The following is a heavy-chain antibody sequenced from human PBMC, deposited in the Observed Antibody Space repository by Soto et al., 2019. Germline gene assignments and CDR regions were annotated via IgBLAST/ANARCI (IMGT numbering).Heavy chain of an antibody. CDR3: ARDWRGIVATIPWFDP. CDR1: GYTFTSYA. J-gene: IGHJ5*02. Sequence: ASVKVSCKASGYTFTSYAMHWVRQAPGQRLEWMGWINAGNGNTKYSQKFQGRVTITRDTSASTAYMELSSLRSEDTAVYYCARDWRGIVATIPWFDPWGHGTLVTVSS. D-gene: IGHD5-12*01. V-gene: IGHV1-3*01. CDR2: INAGNGNT.